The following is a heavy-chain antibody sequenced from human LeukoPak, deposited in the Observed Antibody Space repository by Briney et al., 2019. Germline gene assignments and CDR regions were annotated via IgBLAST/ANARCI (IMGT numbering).Heavy chain of an antibody. Sequence: GGSLRLSCAASGFTFSSYNMNWVRQAPGKGLEWVSSITSSSSYIYHADSVKGRFTISRDNAKNSLYLQMNSLRAEDTAVYYCARGCGGNCYLNDYWGQGTLVTVSS. D-gene: IGHD2-15*01. CDR3: ARGCGGNCYLNDY. V-gene: IGHV3-21*01. CDR2: ITSSSSYI. CDR1: GFTFSSYN. J-gene: IGHJ4*02.